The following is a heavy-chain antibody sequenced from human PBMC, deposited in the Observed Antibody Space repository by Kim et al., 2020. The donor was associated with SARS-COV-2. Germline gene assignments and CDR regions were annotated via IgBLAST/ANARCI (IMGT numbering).Heavy chain of an antibody. CDR2: INPSGDST. V-gene: IGHV1-46*01. J-gene: IGHJ4*02. D-gene: IGHD2-15*01. CDR3: VRDSGYCSGGSCHYYFAY. Sequence: ASVKVSCKASGYTFTNYYMHWVRQAPGQGLEWMGIINPSGDSTSYAQKLQVRVTMTRDTSTSTVYMELSSLRSEDTAVYDCVRDSGYCSGGSCHYYFAYWGQGTLVAVSS. CDR1: GYTFTNYY.